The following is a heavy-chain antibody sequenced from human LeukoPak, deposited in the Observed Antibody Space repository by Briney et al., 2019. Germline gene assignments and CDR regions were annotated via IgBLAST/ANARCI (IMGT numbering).Heavy chain of an antibody. J-gene: IGHJ6*02. V-gene: IGHV3-74*01. CDR1: GFSISNYW. D-gene: IGHD2-2*02. Sequence: GGSLRLSCAASGFSISNYWMHWVRQAPGKGLMWVSRISDETTTNYADSVKGRFTISRDNAKNSLYLQMSSRRAEDTALYHCETDLGYCSSANCYTRMDVWGQGTTVTVSS. CDR3: ETDLGYCSSANCYTRMDV. CDR2: ISDETTT.